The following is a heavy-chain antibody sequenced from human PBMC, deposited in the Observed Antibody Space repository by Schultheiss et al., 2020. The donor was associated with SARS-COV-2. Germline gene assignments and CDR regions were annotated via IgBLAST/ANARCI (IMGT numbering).Heavy chain of an antibody. V-gene: IGHV4-31*03. J-gene: IGHJ6*02. Sequence: SQTLSLTCTVSGGSISSGGYYWSWIRQHPGKGLEWIGYIYYSGSTYYNPSLKSRVTISVDTSKNQFSLKLSSVTAADTAVYYCARAGLWFREDYYYGMDVWGQGTTVTVSS. CDR1: GGSISSGGYY. CDR3: ARAGLWFREDYYYGMDV. CDR2: IYYSGST. D-gene: IGHD3-10*01.